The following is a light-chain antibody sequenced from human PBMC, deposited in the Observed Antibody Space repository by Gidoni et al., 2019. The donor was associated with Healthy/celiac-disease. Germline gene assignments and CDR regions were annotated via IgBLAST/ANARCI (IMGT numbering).Light chain of an antibody. V-gene: IGKV1-27*01. J-gene: IGKJ4*01. CDR1: QGISNY. Sequence: DIQMTQSPSSLSASVGDRVTITCRASQGISNYLAWYQQKPGKVPKLLIYAASTLQSGVPSRFSGSGSGTDFTLTISSLQPEDVATYYGQKYNSALLFGGGTKVEIK. CDR2: AAS. CDR3: QKYNSALL.